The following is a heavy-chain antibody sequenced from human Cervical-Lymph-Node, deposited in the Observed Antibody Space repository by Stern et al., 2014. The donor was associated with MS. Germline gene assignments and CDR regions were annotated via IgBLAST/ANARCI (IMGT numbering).Heavy chain of an antibody. V-gene: IGHV1-2*02. CDR3: AREGRRHNEYHYDY. D-gene: IGHD6-6*01. CDR1: GYPFTDYY. CDR2: INPNTGGA. Sequence: DQLVESGAEVKKTGASVKVSCKTSGYPFTDYYPHWVRQAPGQGLEWMGWINPNTGGAIYAQKFQGRVTMTRDTSISTAYMEVRSLTSDDTAIYYCAREGRRHNEYHYDYWGQGTLVTVSS. J-gene: IGHJ4*02.